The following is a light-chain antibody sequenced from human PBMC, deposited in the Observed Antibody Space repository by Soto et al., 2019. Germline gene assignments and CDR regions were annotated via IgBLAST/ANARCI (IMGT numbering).Light chain of an antibody. Sequence: DIHRTQSPSSLSASVGDRVTITCQTSQSINTYLNWYQQKPGKAPKLLIYGASSLQSGVPLRFSGSGSGTDFTLTISSLEPEDFATYYCQESYSPLWGTCGQGTKVDIK. CDR3: QESYSPLWGT. CDR2: GAS. CDR1: QSINTY. J-gene: IGKJ1*01. V-gene: IGKV1-39*01.